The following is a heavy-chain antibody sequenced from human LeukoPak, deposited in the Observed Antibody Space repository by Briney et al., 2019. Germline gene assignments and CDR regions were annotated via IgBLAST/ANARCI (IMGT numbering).Heavy chain of an antibody. Sequence: GGSLRLSCAVSGFTFSVYSMSWVRQAPGKGLEWVAGIKEDESARYYADSVKGRFTISRDTAKSSLYLQMSSLRAEDTAVYYCARDSSGYLDYWGQGTLVTVSS. D-gene: IGHD3-22*01. CDR2: IKEDESAR. CDR3: ARDSSGYLDY. V-gene: IGHV3-7*01. CDR1: GFTFSVYS. J-gene: IGHJ4*02.